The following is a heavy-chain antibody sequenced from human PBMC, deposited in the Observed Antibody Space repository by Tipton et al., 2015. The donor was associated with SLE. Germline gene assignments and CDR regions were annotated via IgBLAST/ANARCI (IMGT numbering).Heavy chain of an antibody. CDR1: GGSITNYY. CDR3: VVCSPSSCSYFDY. Sequence: TLSLTCTVSGGSITNYYWGWVRQPAGKGLEWIGRICCGGSTKYNPSLDSRVSLSVDASQDQFSLQLSSVTAADTAVYYCVVCSPSSCSYFDYWGQGRLVTVSS. CDR2: ICCGGST. D-gene: IGHD2-2*01. V-gene: IGHV4-4*07. J-gene: IGHJ4*02.